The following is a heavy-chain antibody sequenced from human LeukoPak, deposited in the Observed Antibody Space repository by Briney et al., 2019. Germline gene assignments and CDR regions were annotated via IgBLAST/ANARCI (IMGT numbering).Heavy chain of an antibody. CDR3: AKSPYYDSSGYYYFDY. J-gene: IGHJ4*02. CDR2: ISGSGGST. D-gene: IGHD3-22*01. Sequence: GGSLRLSCAASGFTFSSFAMSWVRQAPGKGLEWVSGISGSGGSTYYADSVKGRFTISRDNSKNTLYLQMNSLRAEDTAVYYCAKSPYYDSSGYYYFDYWGQGTLVTVSS. CDR1: GFTFSSFA. V-gene: IGHV3-23*01.